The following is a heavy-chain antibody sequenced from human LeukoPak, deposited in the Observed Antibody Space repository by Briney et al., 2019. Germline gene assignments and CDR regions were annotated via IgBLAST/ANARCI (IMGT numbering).Heavy chain of an antibody. CDR3: ARGQVTTWGDYFDY. D-gene: IGHD4-17*01. Sequence: PSETLSLTCTVSGGSISSSNSYWGWIRQPPGKGLEWIGSIYYSGSTHYNPSLKSRVTISVDTSKDQFSLKLSSVTAADTAVYYCARGQVTTWGDYFDYWGQGTLVTVSS. J-gene: IGHJ4*02. CDR1: GGSISSSNSY. CDR2: IYYSGST. V-gene: IGHV4-39*01.